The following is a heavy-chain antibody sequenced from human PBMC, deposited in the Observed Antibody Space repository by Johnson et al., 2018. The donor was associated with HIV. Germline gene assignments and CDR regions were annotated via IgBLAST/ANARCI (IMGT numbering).Heavy chain of an antibody. CDR2: ISYDGSNK. CDR1: GFTFNSYA. J-gene: IGHJ3*02. CDR3: ARDDTMMHGFDI. Sequence: QVQLVESGGGVVQPGRSLRLSCAASGFTFNSYAMHWVRQAPGKGLEWVAVISYDGSNKYYADSVKGRFTISRDNSKNTLYLQMNSLRAEDTAVYYCARDDTMMHGFDIWGQGTMVTVSS. V-gene: IGHV3-30*14. D-gene: IGHD3-22*01.